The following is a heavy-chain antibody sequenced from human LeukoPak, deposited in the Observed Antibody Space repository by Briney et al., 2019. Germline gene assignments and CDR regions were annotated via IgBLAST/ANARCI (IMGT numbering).Heavy chain of an antibody. CDR2: IKSKTDGGTT. CDR3: TTNFFDY. Sequence: GGSLRLSCAASGLTFSNAWMTWARQAPGKGLESIGLIKSKTDGGTTHYAAPVTGRFTISRDDSKNTLYLQMNNLRTEDTAVYYYTTNFFDYWGQGTLVTVSS. V-gene: IGHV3-15*01. CDR1: GLTFSNAW. J-gene: IGHJ4*02.